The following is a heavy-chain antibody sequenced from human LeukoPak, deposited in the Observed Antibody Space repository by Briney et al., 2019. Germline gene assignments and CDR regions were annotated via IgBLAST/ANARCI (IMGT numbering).Heavy chain of an antibody. CDR1: GFSFSTSW. CDR3: ASHYGSGNYYNEAFDI. Sequence: GGSLRLSCAASGFSFSTSWMHWFRQGPGRGLVWVSRITSDGRTTIYADSVKGRFSISRDNSKNTLFLQMNSLRADDTAVYYCASHYGSGNYYNEAFDIWGQGTMVTVSS. J-gene: IGHJ3*02. D-gene: IGHD3-10*01. CDR2: ITSDGRTT. V-gene: IGHV3-74*01.